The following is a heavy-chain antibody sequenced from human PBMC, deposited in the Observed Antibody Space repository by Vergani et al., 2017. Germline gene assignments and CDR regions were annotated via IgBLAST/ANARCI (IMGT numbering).Heavy chain of an antibody. V-gene: IGHV3-7*01. D-gene: IGHD5-12*01. CDR3: TKGSRGYTGYFFDY. CDR2: INQDGSES. J-gene: IGHJ4*02. CDR1: GFTFSNSW. Sequence: EVQLVESGGGLVQPGGSLRLSCEASGFTFSNSWMSWVRQAPGKGLEWVANINQDGSESYYVDSVKGRFTISRDNAKNSLYLQMNSLSAEDTAVYYCTKGSRGYTGYFFDYWGQGTLATVSS.